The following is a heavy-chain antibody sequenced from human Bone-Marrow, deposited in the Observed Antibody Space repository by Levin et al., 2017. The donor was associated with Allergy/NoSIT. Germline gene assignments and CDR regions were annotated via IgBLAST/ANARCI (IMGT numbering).Heavy chain of an antibody. Sequence: SETLSLTCSVSSGSISTTTYHWDWIRQPPGKGLEWIGSIYYSGSTYYSPSLKSRVTISVDTSKNQFSLNLKSVTAADTAVYFSARRAEGRDDYGDFIDYWGQGTLVTVSS. D-gene: IGHD4-17*01. J-gene: IGHJ4*02. CDR1: SGSISTTTYH. V-gene: IGHV4-39*01. CDR3: ARRAEGRDDYGDFIDY. CDR2: IYYSGST.